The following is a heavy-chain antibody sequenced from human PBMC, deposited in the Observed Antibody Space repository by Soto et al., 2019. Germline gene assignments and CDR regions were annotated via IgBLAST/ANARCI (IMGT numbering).Heavy chain of an antibody. Sequence: TLSLTCTFSGNSISSGSYYWSWIRQHSVKGLEWIVYIYYSGSIYYMPSLKIRVTISVDTSKNQFSLKLSSVTAADTAVYYCARSVFPWGRGTLVTSPQ. CDR3: ARSVFP. CDR1: GNSISSGSYY. J-gene: IGHJ5*02. V-gene: IGHV4-31*03. CDR2: IYYSGSI.